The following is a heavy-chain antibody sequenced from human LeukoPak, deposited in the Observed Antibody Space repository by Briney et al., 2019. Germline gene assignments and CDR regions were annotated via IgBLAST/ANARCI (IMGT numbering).Heavy chain of an antibody. J-gene: IGHJ4*02. CDR3: AKDLRGYSGYDLKDY. D-gene: IGHD5-12*01. CDR1: GFTFSTYA. CDR2: IDGSGGGT. V-gene: IGHV3-23*01. Sequence: GGSLRLSCAASGFTFSTYAMSWVRQAPGKGLEWVSAIDGSGGGTSYADSVKGRFTISRDNSKNTLYLQMNSLRAEDTAVYYCAKDLRGYSGYDLKDYWGQGTLVTVSS.